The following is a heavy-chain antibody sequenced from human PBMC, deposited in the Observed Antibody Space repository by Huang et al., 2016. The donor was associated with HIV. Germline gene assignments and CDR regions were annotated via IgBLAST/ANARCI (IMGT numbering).Heavy chain of an antibody. CDR1: GYRLSDHY. V-gene: IGHV1-2*02. CDR2: SNGSKGGT. J-gene: IGHJ4*02. D-gene: IGHD6-19*01. CDR3: ARGWSSSGWYGGYFDL. Sequence: HVQLVQSGAEVKKPGASVKVSCKASGYRLSDHYLHWVRRATGQGLGWEGGSNGSKGGTNYAQKFHDRVTMTRDTSLGTAYMELRRLTSADTGVYYCARGWSSSGWYGGYFDLWGQGALVSVSS.